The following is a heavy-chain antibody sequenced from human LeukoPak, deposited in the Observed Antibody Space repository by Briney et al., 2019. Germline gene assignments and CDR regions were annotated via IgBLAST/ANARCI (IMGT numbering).Heavy chain of an antibody. CDR3: ATTRWTSERGGFDY. J-gene: IGHJ4*02. D-gene: IGHD1-1*01. Sequence: SETLSLTCTVSGDSISSGSYYWSWIRQPAGKGLEWVGRIYTSGSTKYNPSLKSRVTISLDTSKNQFSLKVSSVTAADTAMYYCATTRWTSERGGFDYWGQGTLVTVSS. CDR2: IYTSGST. CDR1: GDSISSGSYY. V-gene: IGHV4-61*02.